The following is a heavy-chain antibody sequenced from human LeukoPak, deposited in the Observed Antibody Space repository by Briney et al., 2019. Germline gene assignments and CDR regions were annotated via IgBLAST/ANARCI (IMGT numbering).Heavy chain of an antibody. CDR2: ISGSGGST. CDR3: ASGLGGVPPLSGYVYSMDV. V-gene: IGHV3-23*01. Sequence: GGSLRLSCAASGFTFSSCDMSWVRQAPGKGLEWVSAISGSGGSTYYADSVKGRFTISRDNSKNTLYLQMNSLRAEDTAVYYCASGLGGVPPLSGYVYSMDVWGEGTTVTVSS. J-gene: IGHJ6*04. D-gene: IGHD6-25*01. CDR1: GFTFSSCD.